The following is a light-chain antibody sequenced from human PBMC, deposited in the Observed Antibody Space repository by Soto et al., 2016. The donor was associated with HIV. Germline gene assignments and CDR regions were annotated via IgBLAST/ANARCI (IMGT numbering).Light chain of an antibody. Sequence: SYDLTQPPSVSVSPGQTVSITCSGDRLGDKYACWYQQKPGQSPVMVIHQDTKRPSGIPERFSGSNSGNTATLTISGTQAVDEGDYYCQAWDSSTVVFGGGTKLTVV. CDR1: RLGDKY. CDR3: QAWDSSTVV. CDR2: QDT. V-gene: IGLV3-1*01. J-gene: IGLJ2*01.